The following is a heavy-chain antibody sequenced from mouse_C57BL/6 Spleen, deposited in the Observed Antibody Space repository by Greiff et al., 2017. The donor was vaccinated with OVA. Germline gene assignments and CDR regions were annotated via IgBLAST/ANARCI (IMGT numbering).Heavy chain of an antibody. CDR1: GYPFTDYY. V-gene: IGHV1-75*01. Sequence: QVQLQQSGPELVKPGASVKISCKASGYPFTDYYINWVKQRPGQGLEWIGWIFPGSGSTYYNEKFKGKATLTVDKSSSTAYMLLSSLTSEDSAVYFCARGNDYGSSYWYFDVWGTGTTVTVSS. CDR3: ARGNDYGSSYWYFDV. D-gene: IGHD1-1*01. J-gene: IGHJ1*03. CDR2: IFPGSGST.